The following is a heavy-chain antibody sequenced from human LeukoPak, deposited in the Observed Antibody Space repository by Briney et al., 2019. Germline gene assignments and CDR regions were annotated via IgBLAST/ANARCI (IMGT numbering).Heavy chain of an antibody. Sequence: ASVKVSCKASGYTFTSYYIHWVRQAPGQGLEWMGIISPSGGRVSNAQNFQGRVTMTRDTSTSTLYMELSSLRSEDTAVYYCARGGVGEWPEIWGQGTMVTVSS. V-gene: IGHV1-46*01. CDR2: ISPSGGRV. CDR3: ARGGVGEWPEI. CDR1: GYTFTSYY. D-gene: IGHD3-10*01. J-gene: IGHJ3*02.